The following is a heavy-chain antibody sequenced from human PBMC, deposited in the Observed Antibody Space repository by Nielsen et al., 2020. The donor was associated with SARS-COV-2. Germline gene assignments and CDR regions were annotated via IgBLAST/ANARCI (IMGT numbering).Heavy chain of an antibody. CDR2: ISSSGSTI. D-gene: IGHD3-10*01. V-gene: IGHV3-48*03. J-gene: IGHJ5*02. CDR1: GFTFSSYE. CDR3: AKDYGSGSYENWFDP. Sequence: GGSLRLSCAASGFTFSSYEMNWVRQAPGKGLEWVSYISSSGSTIYYADSVKGRFTISRDNAKNSLYLQMNSLRAEDTAVYYCAKDYGSGSYENWFDPWGQGTLVTVSS.